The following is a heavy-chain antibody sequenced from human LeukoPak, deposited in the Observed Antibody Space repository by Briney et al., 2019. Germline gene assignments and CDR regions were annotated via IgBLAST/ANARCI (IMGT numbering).Heavy chain of an antibody. CDR2: INHGGST. CDR3: ARVNYFESSYYYWLFDL. D-gene: IGHD3-22*01. CDR1: GGSMSSYY. Sequence: PSETLSLTCTVSGGSMSSYYWSWVRQPPGKGLEGIGEINHGGSTNYNPSLKSRVTISVATSKNQFSLKLSSLTAADTAVYYCARVNYFESSYYYWLFDLWGQGTLVTVSS. J-gene: IGHJ5*02. V-gene: IGHV4-34*01.